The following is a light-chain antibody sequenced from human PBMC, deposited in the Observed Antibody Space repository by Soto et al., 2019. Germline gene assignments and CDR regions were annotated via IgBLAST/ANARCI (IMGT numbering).Light chain of an antibody. CDR2: DVS. CDR3: CSYTGNKVFV. Sequence: LTHPRSLSGSPGQSVTISCTGPTIGAHSFVSWYQDRPDKVPKLLIYDVSQRPSGIPDRFSGSRSANTASLTISGLQADDAAAYYCCSYTGNKVFVFGTGTKVTVL. V-gene: IGLV2-11*01. J-gene: IGLJ1*01. CDR1: TIGAHSF.